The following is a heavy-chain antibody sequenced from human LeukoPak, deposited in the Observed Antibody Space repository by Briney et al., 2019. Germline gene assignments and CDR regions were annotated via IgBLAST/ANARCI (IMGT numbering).Heavy chain of an antibody. D-gene: IGHD3-10*01. V-gene: IGHV3-23*01. Sequence: LPGGSLRLSCAASGFTFSSYAMSWVRQAPGKGLEWVSAISGSGGSTYYADSVKGRFTISRDNSKNTLYLQMNSLSAEDTAVYYCAIVSKYYYAFDIWGQGTMVTVSS. CDR3: AIVSKYYYAFDI. J-gene: IGHJ3*02. CDR2: ISGSGGST. CDR1: GFTFSSYA.